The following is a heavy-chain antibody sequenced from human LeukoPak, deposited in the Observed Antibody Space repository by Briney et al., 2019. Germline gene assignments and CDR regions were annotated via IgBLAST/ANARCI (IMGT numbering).Heavy chain of an antibody. CDR1: GGSISRYY. CDR2: IFYSGST. CDR3: ARDTGYLGSNYGMDV. J-gene: IGHJ6*02. Sequence: SETLSLTCHVSGGSISRYYWSWIRQPPGKGLEWIGYIFYSGSTNCNPSLKSRVTISVDTSKNQFSLNLSSVTAADTAIYYCARDTGYLGSNYGMDVWGQGTTVTVSS. D-gene: IGHD3-22*01. V-gene: IGHV4-59*01.